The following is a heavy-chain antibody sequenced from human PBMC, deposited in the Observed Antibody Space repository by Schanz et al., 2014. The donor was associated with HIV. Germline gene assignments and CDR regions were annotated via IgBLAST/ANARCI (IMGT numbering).Heavy chain of an antibody. V-gene: IGHV1-8*02. Sequence: QVQLVQSGAEVQKPGASVKVSCKASGYSFTSYDINWVRQATGQGLEWMGWVNPKSGNTGYAQKFQGRVTMTRNTSISTAYMELSSLGSEDTAMYYCASGTDDFPPDSWGHGAQVIVSS. CDR1: GYSFTSYD. J-gene: IGHJ5*01. D-gene: IGHD1-1*01. CDR3: ASGTDDFPPDS. CDR2: VNPKSGNT.